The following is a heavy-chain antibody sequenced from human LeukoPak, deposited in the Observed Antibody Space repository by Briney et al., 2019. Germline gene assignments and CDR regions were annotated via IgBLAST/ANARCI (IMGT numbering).Heavy chain of an antibody. CDR3: ARYDLAARPSLGFDY. D-gene: IGHD6-6*01. CDR2: IIPIFGIA. CDR1: GGTFSSYA. Sequence: ASVKLSCKPSGGTFSSYAIIWVRQAPGQGLEWMARIIPIFGIANYAHKFQGRVTITADKSTSTAYLELSTLRSEDTAVYYCARYDLAARPSLGFDYWGQGTLVTVSS. J-gene: IGHJ4*02. V-gene: IGHV1-69*04.